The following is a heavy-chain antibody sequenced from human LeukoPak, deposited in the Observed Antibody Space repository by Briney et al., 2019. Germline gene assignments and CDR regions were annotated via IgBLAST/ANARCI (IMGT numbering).Heavy chain of an antibody. V-gene: IGHV4-59*01. J-gene: IGHJ6*03. CDR3: ARVLPPGPYSYGDMDV. CDR1: GGSNSSYY. Sequence: SETLSLTCTVSGGSNSSYYWSWIRQPPGKGLEWIGYIYYSGSTNYNPSLKSRVTISVDTSKNQFSLKLSSVTAADTAVYYCARVLPPGPYSYGDMDVWGKGTTVTVSS. CDR2: IYYSGST. D-gene: IGHD5-18*01.